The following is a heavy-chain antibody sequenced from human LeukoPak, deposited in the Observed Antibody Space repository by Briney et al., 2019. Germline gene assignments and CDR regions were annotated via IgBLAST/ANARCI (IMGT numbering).Heavy chain of an antibody. Sequence: ASVKVSCKVSGYTFTGYYMHWVRQAPGQGLERMGWINPNSGGTNYAQKFQGRVTMTRDTSISTAYMELSRLRSDDTAVYYCARDRQSMIVDYWGQGTQVTVSS. D-gene: IGHD3-22*01. J-gene: IGHJ4*02. CDR1: GYTFTGYY. V-gene: IGHV1-2*02. CDR3: ARDRQSMIVDY. CDR2: INPNSGGT.